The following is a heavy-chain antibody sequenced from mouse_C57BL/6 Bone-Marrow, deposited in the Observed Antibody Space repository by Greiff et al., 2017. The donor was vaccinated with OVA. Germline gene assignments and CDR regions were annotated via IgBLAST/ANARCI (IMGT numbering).Heavy chain of an antibody. D-gene: IGHD2-3*01. CDR3: ARYDGYSYYAMDY. J-gene: IGHJ4*01. CDR2: INPGSGGT. V-gene: IGHV1-54*01. Sequence: VQLKESGAELVRPGTSVKVSCKASGYAFTNYLIEWVKQRPGQGLEWIGVINPGSGGTNYNEKFKGKATLTADKSSSTAYMQLSSLTSEDSAVYFCARYDGYSYYAMDYWGQGTSVTVSS. CDR1: GYAFTNYL.